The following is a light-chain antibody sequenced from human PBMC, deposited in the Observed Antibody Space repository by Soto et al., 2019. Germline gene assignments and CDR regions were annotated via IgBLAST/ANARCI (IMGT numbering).Light chain of an antibody. CDR2: DAS. J-gene: IGKJ2*01. Sequence: DIQMTQSPSTLSASVGDRVTITCRASQSISSWLAWYQQKPGKAPKLLIYDASSLESGVPSRFSGRGSGTEFTLSISSLQPDDFATSACQQYNSYSPTFGQGTKLEIK. CDR1: QSISSW. CDR3: QQYNSYSPT. V-gene: IGKV1-5*01.